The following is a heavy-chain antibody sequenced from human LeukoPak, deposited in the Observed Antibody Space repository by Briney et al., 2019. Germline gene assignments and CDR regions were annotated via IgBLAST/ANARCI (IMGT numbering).Heavy chain of an antibody. V-gene: IGHV4-61*02. CDR2: IYTSGST. D-gene: IGHD3-3*01. CDR1: GGSISSGSYY. J-gene: IGHJ4*02. Sequence: SQTLSLTCTVSGGSISSGSYYWSWIRQPAGKGLEWIGRIYTSGSTNYNPSLKRRLTISVDTSKIQFSLKLSSVTAADTAVYYCARERGVGYDFWSGYYTDYWGQGTLVTVSS. CDR3: ARERGVGYDFWSGYYTDY.